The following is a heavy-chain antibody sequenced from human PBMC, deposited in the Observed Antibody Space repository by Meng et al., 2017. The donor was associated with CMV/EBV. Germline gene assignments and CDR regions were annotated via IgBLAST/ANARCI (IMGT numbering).Heavy chain of an antibody. CDR3: AREGYSSGWYPGGYLDL. J-gene: IGHJ2*01. V-gene: IGHV3-74*01. CDR1: GFTFSSFW. D-gene: IGHD6-19*01. CDR2: INSYGSST. Sequence: GGSLRLSCAASGFTFSSFWMHWVRQVPGQGLVWVSRINSYGSSTNYADSVKGRFTVSRDNAKNTLYLQMNSLRAEDTAVYYCAREGYSSGWYPGGYLDLWGRGALVTVSS.